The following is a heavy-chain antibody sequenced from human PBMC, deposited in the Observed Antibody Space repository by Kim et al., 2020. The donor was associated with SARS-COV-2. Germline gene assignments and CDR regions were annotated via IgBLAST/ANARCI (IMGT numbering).Heavy chain of an antibody. V-gene: IGHV4-59*01. J-gene: IGHJ3*02. D-gene: IGHD3-22*01. CDR3: ARMGSSGSFESAFDI. Sequence: PSLSSRVTISVGTSKNQYSMKLNSVTAANTAVYYCARMGSSGSFESAFDIWGQGTMVTVSS.